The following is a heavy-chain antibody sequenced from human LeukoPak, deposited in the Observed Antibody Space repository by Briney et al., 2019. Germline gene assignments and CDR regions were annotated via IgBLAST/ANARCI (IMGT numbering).Heavy chain of an antibody. CDR2: ISSDGNE. Sequence: GGSLRLCCAASGFIFSAFDIHWVRQAPGKGPEWLAVISSDGNEYYGEIMKGRFTISRDNSKNMVFLQINSLRLEDTALYVCVKDGGASAPYGLDVWGQGTMVSVSS. D-gene: IGHD2-15*01. J-gene: IGHJ3*01. CDR3: VKDGGASAPYGLDV. CDR1: GFIFSAFD. V-gene: IGHV3-30*18.